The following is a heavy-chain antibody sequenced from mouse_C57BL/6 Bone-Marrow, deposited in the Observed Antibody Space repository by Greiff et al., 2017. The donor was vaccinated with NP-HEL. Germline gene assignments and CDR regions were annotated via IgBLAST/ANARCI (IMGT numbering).Heavy chain of an antibody. CDR1: GFNIKDDY. J-gene: IGHJ3*01. Sequence: VQLQQSGAELVRPGASVKLSCTASGFNIKDDYMHWVKQRPEQGLEWIGWIDPENGDTESASKFQGKATITADTSSNTAYLQLSSLTSEDTAVYYCTTWGYGRRFAYWGQGTLVTVSA. CDR2: IDPENGDT. D-gene: IGHD1-1*02. CDR3: TTWGYGRRFAY. V-gene: IGHV14-4*01.